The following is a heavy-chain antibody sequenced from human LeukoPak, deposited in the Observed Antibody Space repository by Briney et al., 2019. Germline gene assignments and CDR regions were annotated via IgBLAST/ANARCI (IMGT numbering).Heavy chain of an antibody. Sequence: GGSLRLSCAASGFVFSSYAMHWVRQAPGKGLEWVSTISSGATHTYYPDSVKGRFTVSRDDSKNTLDLRMNSLRAEDTAVYYCGRDVSYGVDVWGQGTTVTVSS. CDR2: ISSGATHT. CDR1: GFVFSSYA. J-gene: IGHJ6*02. CDR3: GRDVSYGVDV. V-gene: IGHV3-23*01.